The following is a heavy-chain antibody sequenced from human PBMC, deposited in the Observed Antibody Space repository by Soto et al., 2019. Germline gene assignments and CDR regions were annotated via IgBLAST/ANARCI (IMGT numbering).Heavy chain of an antibody. J-gene: IGHJ5*02. V-gene: IGHV4-30-4*01. CDR1: GGSISSGDYY. D-gene: IGHD1-26*01. Sequence: QVQLQESGPGLVKPSQTLSLTCTVSGGSISSGDYYWSWIRQPPGKGLEWIGYIYYSGSTYYNPSLKRRVTISVATSKNPFSLKLSSVTAADTAVYYCARLKLGSSTFAPWGQGTLVTVSS. CDR2: IYYSGST. CDR3: ARLKLGSSTFAP.